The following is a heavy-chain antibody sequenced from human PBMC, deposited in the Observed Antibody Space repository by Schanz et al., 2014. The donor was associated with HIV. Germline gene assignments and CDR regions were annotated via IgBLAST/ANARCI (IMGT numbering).Heavy chain of an antibody. Sequence: EVQLLESGGGLVQPGGSLRLSCAASGFTFSSYAMSWVRQAPGKGLEWVSVISGSGGSTYYADSVKGRFTISRDNSKNTLYLQMNSLRADDTAVYYCARGSGPYYYYYGMDVWGQGTTVTVSS. D-gene: IGHD3-10*01. V-gene: IGHV3-23*01. CDR3: ARGSGPYYYYYGMDV. CDR1: GFTFSSYA. J-gene: IGHJ6*02. CDR2: ISGSGGST.